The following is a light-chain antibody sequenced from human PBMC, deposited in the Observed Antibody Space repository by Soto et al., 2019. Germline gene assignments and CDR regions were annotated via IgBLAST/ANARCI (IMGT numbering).Light chain of an antibody. J-gene: IGLJ2*01. CDR1: NIGSKS. CDR3: QVWDSSSDHVV. V-gene: IGLV3-21*04. CDR2: YDS. Sequence: SYELTQPPSVSVAPGKTARITCGGNNIGSKSVHWYQQKPGQAPVLVIYYDSDRPSGIPERFSGYNSENTATLTISRVESGDEADSYCQVWDSSSDHVVFGGGTKLTVL.